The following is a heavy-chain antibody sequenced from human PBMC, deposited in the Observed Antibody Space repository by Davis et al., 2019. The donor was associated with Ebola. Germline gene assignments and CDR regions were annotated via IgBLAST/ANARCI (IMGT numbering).Heavy chain of an antibody. CDR1: GYTFTSYG. J-gene: IGHJ6*02. D-gene: IGHD4-17*01. Sequence: ASVKVSCKASGYTFTSYGISWVRQAPGQGLEWMGWISAYNGNTNYAQKLQGRVTMTTDTSTSTVYMELRSLRSDDTAVYYCAREHEGGYGYYYYGMDVWGQGTTVTVSS. V-gene: IGHV1-18*01. CDR2: ISAYNGNT. CDR3: AREHEGGYGYYYYGMDV.